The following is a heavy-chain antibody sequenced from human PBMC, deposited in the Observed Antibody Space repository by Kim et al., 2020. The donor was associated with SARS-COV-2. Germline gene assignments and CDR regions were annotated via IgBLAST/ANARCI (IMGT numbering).Heavy chain of an antibody. CDR3: EGDTSFTHPYYYYGMDV. CDR2: ISVYSGNT. CDR1: GYTFTNYG. V-gene: IGHV1-18*04. Sequence: ASVKVSCKASGYTFTNYGISWVRQAPGQGLEWMGWISVYSGNTKYAQKFQGRVTMTTDTSTSTAYMELRSLRSDDTAVYYCEGDTSFTHPYYYYGMDVWVQGTTVTVSS. D-gene: IGHD2-2*01. J-gene: IGHJ6*02.